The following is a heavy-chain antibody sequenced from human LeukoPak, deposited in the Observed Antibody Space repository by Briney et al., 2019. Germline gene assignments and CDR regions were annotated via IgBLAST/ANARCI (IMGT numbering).Heavy chain of an antibody. CDR2: IYTSGST. V-gene: IGHV4-4*07. J-gene: IGHJ6*03. D-gene: IGHD2-2*01. Sequence: SETLSLTCTVSGGSISSYYWSWIRQPAGKGLEWIGRIYTSGSTNYNPSLKSRVTISVDKSKNQFSLKLTSVIAADTAVYYCERDRWPAAMGGYYYYYMDVWGKGTTVTVSS. CDR3: ERDRWPAAMGGYYYYYMDV. CDR1: GGSISSYY.